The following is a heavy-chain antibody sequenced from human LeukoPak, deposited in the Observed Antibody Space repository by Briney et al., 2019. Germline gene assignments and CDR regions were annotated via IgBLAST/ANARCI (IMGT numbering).Heavy chain of an antibody. J-gene: IGHJ4*02. D-gene: IGHD2-21*02. CDR3: AKDSTASCYSPLDY. CDR2: ISGSGDNT. Sequence: GGSLRLSCAASGLTSSSYAMTWVRQAPGKGLEWVSVISGSGDNTYYADSVKGRFTISRDNSKNTLYLQMNSLRVEDTAVYYCAKDSTASCYSPLDYWGQGTLVTVSS. V-gene: IGHV3-23*01. CDR1: GLTSSSYA.